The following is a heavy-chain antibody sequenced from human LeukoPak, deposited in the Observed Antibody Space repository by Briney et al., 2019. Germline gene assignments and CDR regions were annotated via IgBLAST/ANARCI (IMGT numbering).Heavy chain of an antibody. V-gene: IGHV3-7*01. Sequence: GGTLRLSCAASVFTYSNTWVRWVRQAPGKGLEWVANINQDGGAKYYVDTLEGRFSISRDNIEKSLYLQLNSLTADDTAVYFCARAATIGTVDYWGQGTLVTVSS. D-gene: IGHD5-24*01. J-gene: IGHJ4*02. CDR1: VFTYSNTW. CDR2: INQDGGAK. CDR3: ARAATIGTVDY.